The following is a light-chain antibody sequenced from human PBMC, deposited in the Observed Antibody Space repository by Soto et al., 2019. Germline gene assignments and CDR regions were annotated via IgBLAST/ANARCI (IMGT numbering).Light chain of an antibody. CDR1: QSINIW. CDR3: QQYNTQSYT. Sequence: DIQMTQSPSTLSASVGDRINITCRASQSINIWLAWYQQKPGKAPKLLIYNASRLETGVPSRFSGSGSGTEFTLTISSLQPDDFAAYYCQQYNTQSYTFGQGTKLEIK. J-gene: IGKJ2*01. CDR2: NAS. V-gene: IGKV1-5*03.